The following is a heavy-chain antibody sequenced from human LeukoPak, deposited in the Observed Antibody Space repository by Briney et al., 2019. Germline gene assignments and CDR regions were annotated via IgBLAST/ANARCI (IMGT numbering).Heavy chain of an antibody. Sequence: SQTLSLTCAVSGGSISSGGYSWSWIRQPPGKGLEWIGYIYHSGSTYYNPSLKSRVTISVDRSKNQFSLKLSSVTAADTAVYYCASLGVVVPAAMTWGQGTLVTVSS. CDR3: ASLGVVVPAAMT. CDR2: IYHSGST. J-gene: IGHJ5*02. D-gene: IGHD2-2*01. V-gene: IGHV4-30-2*01. CDR1: GGSISSGGYS.